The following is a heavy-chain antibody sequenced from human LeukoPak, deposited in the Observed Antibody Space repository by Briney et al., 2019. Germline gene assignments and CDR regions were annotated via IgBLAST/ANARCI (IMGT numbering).Heavy chain of an antibody. CDR2: IYTTGNT. D-gene: IGHD3-16*01. CDR1: GGSISNGSYY. V-gene: IGHV4-61*02. Sequence: SETLSLTCTVSGGSISNGSYYWSWIRQPAGKGLEWIGRIYTTGNTNYNPSLKSRVTISVDPSNNQFSLNLSSVTVADTAVYYCVRQLPYDSIWGSYHYYFDYWGQGTLVTVSS. J-gene: IGHJ4*02. CDR3: VRQLPYDSIWGSYHYYFDY.